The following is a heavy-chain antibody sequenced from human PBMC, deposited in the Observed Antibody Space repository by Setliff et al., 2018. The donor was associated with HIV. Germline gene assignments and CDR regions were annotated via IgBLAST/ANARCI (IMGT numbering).Heavy chain of an antibody. V-gene: IGHV4-39*01. D-gene: IGHD3-9*01. CDR1: GGSISSSPYY. Sequence: PSETLSLTCVGSGGSISSSPYYWGWIRQTPGKGLEWIGSISYSGSTYHNPSLKSRVTISVDMAKNKFSLWLSSVNAADTALYYCARRIIPYYDILTGLGNAAFDISGQVTMVTVSS. CDR3: ARRIIPYYDILTGLGNAAFDI. CDR2: ISYSGST. J-gene: IGHJ3*02.